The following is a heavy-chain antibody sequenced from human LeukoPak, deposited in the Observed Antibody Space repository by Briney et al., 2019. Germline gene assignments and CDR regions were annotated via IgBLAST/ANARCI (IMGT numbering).Heavy chain of an antibody. D-gene: IGHD3-10*01. V-gene: IGHV1-18*01. J-gene: IGHJ6*03. CDR1: GYTFTSYG. CDR2: ISAYNGNT. CDR3: ARDYCYGSGPYYYYYMDV. Sequence: ASVKVSCKASGYTFTSYGISWVRQAPGQGLEWMGWISAYNGNTNYAQKLQGRVTMTTDTSTSTAYMELRSLRSDDTAVYYCARDYCYGSGPYYYYYMDVWGKGTTVTVSS.